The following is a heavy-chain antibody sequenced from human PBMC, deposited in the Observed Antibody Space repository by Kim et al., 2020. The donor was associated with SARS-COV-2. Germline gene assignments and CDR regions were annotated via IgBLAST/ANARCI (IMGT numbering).Heavy chain of an antibody. CDR3: AREDYYDSSGFYYYYGMDV. J-gene: IGHJ6*02. CDR1: GYTFTSYY. Sequence: ASVKVSCKASGYTFTSYYMHWVRQARGQGLEWMGIINPSGGSTSYAQKFQGRVTMTRDTSTSTVYMELSSLRSEDTAVYYCAREDYYDSSGFYYYYGMDVWGQGTTVTVSS. D-gene: IGHD3-22*01. CDR2: INPSGGST. V-gene: IGHV1-46*01.